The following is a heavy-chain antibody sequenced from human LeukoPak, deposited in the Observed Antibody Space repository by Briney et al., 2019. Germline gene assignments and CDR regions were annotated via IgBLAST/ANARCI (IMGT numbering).Heavy chain of an antibody. V-gene: IGHV4-30-4*01. CDR3: ARGELVASMSEYFQH. D-gene: IGHD5-12*01. CDR2: IYYSGST. Sequence: PQTLSLTCTVSGGSISSGDYYWSWIRQPPGKGLEWIGYIYYSGSTYYNPSLKSRVTISVDTSKNRFSLKLSSVTAADTAVYYCARGELVASMSEYFQHWGQGTLVTVSS. J-gene: IGHJ1*01. CDR1: GGSISSGDYY.